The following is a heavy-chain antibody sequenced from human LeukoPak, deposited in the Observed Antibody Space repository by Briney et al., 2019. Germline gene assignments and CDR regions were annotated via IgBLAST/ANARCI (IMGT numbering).Heavy chain of an antibody. V-gene: IGHV3-30*04. Sequence: GGSLRLSCAASGFTFSSYAMHWVRQAPGKGLEWVAVISYDGSNKYYADSVKGRFTISRDNSKNTLYLQMYSLRAEDTAVYYCAKDRCSNGVGCYYYYMDVWGKGTTVTISS. CDR1: GFTFSSYA. J-gene: IGHJ6*03. D-gene: IGHD2-8*01. CDR2: ISYDGSNK. CDR3: AKDRCSNGVGCYYYYMDV.